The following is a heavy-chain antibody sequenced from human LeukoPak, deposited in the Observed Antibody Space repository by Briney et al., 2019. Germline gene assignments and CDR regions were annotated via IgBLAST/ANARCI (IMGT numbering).Heavy chain of an antibody. Sequence: GGSLRLSCAASGFTFSSYAMSWVRQAPGKGLVWVSAISGSGGSTYYADSVKGRFTISRDNSKNTLYLQMNSLRAEDTAVYYCAKDPGIGPGIDWGQGTLVTVSS. D-gene: IGHD1-14*01. CDR2: ISGSGGST. CDR3: AKDPGIGPGID. CDR1: GFTFSSYA. J-gene: IGHJ4*02. V-gene: IGHV3-23*01.